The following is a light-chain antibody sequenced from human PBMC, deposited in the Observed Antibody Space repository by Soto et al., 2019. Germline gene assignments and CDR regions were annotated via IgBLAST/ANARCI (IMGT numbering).Light chain of an antibody. CDR3: MQALQTPLT. J-gene: IGKJ4*01. CDR1: QSLLHGNGYND. V-gene: IGKV2-28*01. Sequence: EIVVTQSPLSLPVSPGEPASISCRSSQSLLHGNGYNDLEWYLQKPGQSPQLLIYLCSSRAAGVTDRCSGSGSGRDFTLKISRVEAEDVGVYYCMQALQTPLTFGGGTKVEIK. CDR2: LCS.